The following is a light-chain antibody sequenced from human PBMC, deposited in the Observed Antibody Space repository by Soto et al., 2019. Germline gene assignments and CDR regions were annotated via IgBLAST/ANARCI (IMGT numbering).Light chain of an antibody. CDR2: GAF. CDR1: ETVRSNS. J-gene: IGKJ2*01. Sequence: EIVLTQSPGTLSLSPGERATLSCRASETVRSNSLAWYQQKPGQAPRLLIYGAFNGATGIPDRFSGSGSVTDFTLTISRLEPEDFAVYYCQQYGSSLPYTFGQGTKLEIK. CDR3: QQYGSSLPYT. V-gene: IGKV3-20*01.